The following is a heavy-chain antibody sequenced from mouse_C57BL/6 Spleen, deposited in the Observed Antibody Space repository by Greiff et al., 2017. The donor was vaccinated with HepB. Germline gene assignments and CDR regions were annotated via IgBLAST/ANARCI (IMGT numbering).Heavy chain of an antibody. D-gene: IGHD2-5*01. CDR2: ISGGGGNT. CDR3: ARQRRYSNYSYAMDY. Sequence: EVKLVESGGGLVKPGGSLKLSCAASGFTFSSYTMSWVRQTPEKRLEWVATISGGGGNTYYPDSVKGRFTISRDNAKNTLYLQMSSLRSEDTALYYCARQRRYSNYSYAMDYWGQGTSVTVSS. CDR1: GFTFSSYT. V-gene: IGHV5-9*01. J-gene: IGHJ4*01.